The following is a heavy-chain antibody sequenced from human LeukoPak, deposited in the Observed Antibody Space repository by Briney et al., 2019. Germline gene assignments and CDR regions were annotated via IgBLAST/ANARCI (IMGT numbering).Heavy chain of an antibody. J-gene: IGHJ5*02. Sequence: GASVKVSCKVSGYTLIELSIRWVRQAPGKGLEWMGNFDPEEGKTIYAQKFQGRVTITADESTSTAYMELSSLRSEDTAVYYCASGGSGSYYPPTRSWGQGTLVTVSS. CDR1: GYTLIELS. V-gene: IGHV1-24*01. CDR2: FDPEEGKT. CDR3: ASGGSGSYYPPTRS. D-gene: IGHD1-26*01.